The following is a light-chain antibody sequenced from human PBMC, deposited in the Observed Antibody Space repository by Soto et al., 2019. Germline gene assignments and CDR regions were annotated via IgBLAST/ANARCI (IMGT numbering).Light chain of an antibody. CDR3: QQYGSSPVT. V-gene: IGKV3-20*01. Sequence: EIVLTQSPGTLSLSPGEGATLSCRASQSVSSSYLAWYQQKPGQAPRLLIYGASSRATGIPDRFSGSGPGTDFTLTISRLEPEDFAVYFCQQYGSSPVTFGQGTRLEIK. J-gene: IGKJ5*01. CDR1: QSVSSSY. CDR2: GAS.